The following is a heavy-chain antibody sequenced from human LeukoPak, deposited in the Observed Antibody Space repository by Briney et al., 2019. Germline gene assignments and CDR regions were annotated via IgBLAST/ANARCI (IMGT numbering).Heavy chain of an antibody. CDR3: ARDPSGYFNY. J-gene: IGHJ4*02. V-gene: IGHV4-61*01. D-gene: IGHD3-22*01. CDR1: GGSVSSGSYY. Sequence: PSETLSLTCTVSGGSVSSGSYYWSWIRQPPGKGLEWIGYIYDSGSTNYNPSLKSRVTISVDTSKNQFSLKLSSVTAADTAVYYCARDPSGYFNYWGQGTLVTVSS. CDR2: IYDSGST.